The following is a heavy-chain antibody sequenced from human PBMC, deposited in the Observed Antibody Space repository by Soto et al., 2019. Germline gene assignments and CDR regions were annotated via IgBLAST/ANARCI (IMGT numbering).Heavy chain of an antibody. CDR1: GDTFSTYA. V-gene: IGHV1-69*18. Sequence: QVQLVQSGAEVKKPGSSVKVSCKASGDTFSTYAITWVRQAPGQGLEWMGRIMTIFGTANYAQKLQGRVTFTADESTNTAYMELSSLRFEDTALYYCARIKISGSPRDDAFDIWGQGTMVTVSS. CDR2: IMTIFGTA. J-gene: IGHJ3*02. CDR3: ARIKISGSPRDDAFDI. D-gene: IGHD3-22*01.